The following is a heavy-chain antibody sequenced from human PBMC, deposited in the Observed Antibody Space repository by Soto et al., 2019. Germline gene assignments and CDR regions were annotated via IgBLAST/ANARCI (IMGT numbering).Heavy chain of an antibody. Sequence: QVQLVQSGGEVKKPGASVKVSCKASGYTFTTSGVSWVRQAPGQGLEWMGWVSGYNGNTKYAEKFHDRVTMTTDTSTSTAYLELRSLTTDDTAVYYCARAGELPYYYYGMDVWGQGTTVIVSS. D-gene: IGHD1-7*01. V-gene: IGHV1-18*01. J-gene: IGHJ6*02. CDR2: VSGYNGNT. CDR1: GYTFTTSG. CDR3: ARAGELPYYYYGMDV.